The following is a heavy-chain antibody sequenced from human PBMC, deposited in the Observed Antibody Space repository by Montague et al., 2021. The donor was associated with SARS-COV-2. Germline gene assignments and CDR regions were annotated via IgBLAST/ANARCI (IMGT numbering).Heavy chain of an antibody. V-gene: IGHV4-4*02. CDR3: ARLRDGVVPSPILGVGPYYSYYYMDV. CDR2: INHGGST. J-gene: IGHJ6*03. Sequence: SETLSLTCAVSGGSISSSNWWSWVRQPPGKGLEWIGEINHGGSTKYSPSLKSRLTISADTSKNQFSLKLTSVAAADTAVYYCARLRDGVVPSPILGVGPYYSYYYMDVWGRGTTVTVSS. D-gene: IGHD3-10*01. CDR1: GGSISSSNW.